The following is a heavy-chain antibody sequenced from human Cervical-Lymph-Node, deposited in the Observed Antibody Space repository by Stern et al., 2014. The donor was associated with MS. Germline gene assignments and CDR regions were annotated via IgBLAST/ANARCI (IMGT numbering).Heavy chain of an antibody. D-gene: IGHD2/OR15-2a*01. V-gene: IGHV4-4*02. CDR3: ARERQQYCNSEGCSYWYFDL. J-gene: IGHJ2*01. CDR2: IYHSGAS. Sequence: QLQLQESCPGLVKPSGTLSLTCAVSGGSVSSTNWWSWVRQSPGKGLEWIGNIYHSGASNYRPSLRSGVSISLDNSKNHLSLHLTSVTAADTAVYYCARERQQYCNSEGCSYWYFDLWGRGTLVTVSS. CDR1: GGSVSSTNW.